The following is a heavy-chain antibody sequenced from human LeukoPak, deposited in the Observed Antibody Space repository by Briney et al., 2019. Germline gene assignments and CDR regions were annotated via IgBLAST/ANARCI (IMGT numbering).Heavy chain of an antibody. CDR3: ARDSRPDILTGYYPACGDY. V-gene: IGHV3-21*01. J-gene: IGHJ4*02. D-gene: IGHD3-9*01. CDR1: GFTFSSYS. Sequence: GGSLRFSCAASGFTFSSYSMNWVRQAPGKGLEWVSSISRSSSYIYYADSVKGRFTISRDNAKNSLYLQMNSLRAEDTALYYCARDSRPDILTGYYPACGDYWGQGTLVTVSS. CDR2: ISRSSSYI.